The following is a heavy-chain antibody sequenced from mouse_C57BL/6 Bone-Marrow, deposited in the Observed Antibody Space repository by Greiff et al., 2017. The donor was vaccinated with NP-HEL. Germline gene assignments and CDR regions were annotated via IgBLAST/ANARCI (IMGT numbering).Heavy chain of an antibody. Sequence: QVQLQQSGAELARPGASVKLSCKASGYTFTSYGISWVKQRTGQGLEWIGEIYPRSGNTYYNEKFKGKATLTADKSSSTAYMELRSLTSEDSAVYFCARNGYYVAWFAYWGQGTLVTVSA. CDR2: IYPRSGNT. CDR3: ARNGYYVAWFAY. D-gene: IGHD2-3*01. CDR1: GYTFTSYG. V-gene: IGHV1-81*01. J-gene: IGHJ3*01.